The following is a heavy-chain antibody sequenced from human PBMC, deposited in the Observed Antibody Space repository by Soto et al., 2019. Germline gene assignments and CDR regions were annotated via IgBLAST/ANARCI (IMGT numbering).Heavy chain of an antibody. D-gene: IGHD1-26*01. CDR1: GFTFSSYA. CDR3: ARDGEWELPSYHYYYYGMDV. CDR2: ISYDGSNK. J-gene: IGHJ6*02. V-gene: IGHV3-30-3*01. Sequence: PGGSLRLSCAASGFTFSSYAMHWVRQAPGKGLEWVAVISYDGSNKYYADSVKGRFTISRDNSKNSLYLQMNSLRDEDTAVYYCARDGEWELPSYHYYYYGMDVWGQGTTVTVSS.